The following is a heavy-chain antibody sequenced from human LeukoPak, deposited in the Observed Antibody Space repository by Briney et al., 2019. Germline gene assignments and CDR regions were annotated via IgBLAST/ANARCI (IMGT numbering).Heavy chain of an antibody. CDR3: ARYHCSSTSCYIASGNWFDP. J-gene: IGHJ5*02. D-gene: IGHD2-2*02. CDR1: GGSISSSSYY. Sequence: PSETLSLTCTVSGGSISSSSYYWGWIRQPPGKGLEWIGSIYYSGSTYYNPSLKSRVTISVDTSKNQFSLKLSSVTAADTAVYYCARYHCSSTSCYIASGNWFDPWGQGTLVTVSS. CDR2: IYYSGST. V-gene: IGHV4-39*01.